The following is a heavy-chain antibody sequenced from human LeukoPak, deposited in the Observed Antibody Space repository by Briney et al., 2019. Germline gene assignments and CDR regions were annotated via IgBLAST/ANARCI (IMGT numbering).Heavy chain of an antibody. CDR1: GFTVSSSY. D-gene: IGHD4-23*01. CDR3: ASTVACDQ. Sequence: GGSLRLSCAASGFTVSSSYMNWVRQAPGKGLEWVSLIYSGGGTYYADSVKGRFTISRDNARNSLYLQMSSLRVEDTAVYYCASTVACDQWGQGTLVTVSS. J-gene: IGHJ5*02. V-gene: IGHV3-66*01. CDR2: IYSGGGT.